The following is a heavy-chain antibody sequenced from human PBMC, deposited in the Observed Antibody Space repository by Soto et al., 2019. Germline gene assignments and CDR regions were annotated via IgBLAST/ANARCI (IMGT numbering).Heavy chain of an antibody. CDR2: ISAYNGNT. CDR1: GYTFTSYG. Sequence: ASVKVSCKASGYTFTSYGISWVRQAPGQGLEWVGWISAYNGNTNYAQKPQGRVTMTTDTSTTTAYMELRSLRSDDTAVYYCARDDIVVVVAATKPKGYYYYYGMDVWGQGTTVTVSS. J-gene: IGHJ6*02. D-gene: IGHD2-15*01. V-gene: IGHV1-18*01. CDR3: ARDDIVVVVAATKPKGYYYYYGMDV.